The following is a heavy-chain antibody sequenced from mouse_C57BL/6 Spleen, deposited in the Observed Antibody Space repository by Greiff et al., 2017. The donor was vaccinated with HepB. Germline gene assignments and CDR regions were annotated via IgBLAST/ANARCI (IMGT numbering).Heavy chain of an antibody. D-gene: IGHD2-5*01. CDR1: GYSFTDYN. V-gene: IGHV1-39*01. J-gene: IGHJ2*01. CDR3: ARSSIVTKGYYFDY. CDR2: INPNYGTT. Sequence: EVKLQESGPELVKPGASVKISCKASGYSFTDYNMNWVKQSNGKSLEWIGVINPNYGTTSYNQKFKGKATLTVDQSSSTAYMQLNSLTSEDSAVYYCARSSIVTKGYYFDYWGQGTTLTVSS.